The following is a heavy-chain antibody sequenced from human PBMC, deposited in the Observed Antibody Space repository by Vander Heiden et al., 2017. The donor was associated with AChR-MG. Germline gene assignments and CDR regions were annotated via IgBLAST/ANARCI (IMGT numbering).Heavy chain of an antibody. CDR1: GFTLSNYS. CDR2: ISGSSRTI. D-gene: IGHD3-3*01. Sequence: EVQLVESGGGLVQPGGSLRLACAASGFTLSNYSMNWVRQAPGKGLELVSYISGSSRTIYYADSVKGRFTISRDNAENSLYLQMNSLRDEDTALYYCAKEAIFLESWGQGTLVTVSS. V-gene: IGHV3-48*02. CDR3: AKEAIFLES. J-gene: IGHJ4*02.